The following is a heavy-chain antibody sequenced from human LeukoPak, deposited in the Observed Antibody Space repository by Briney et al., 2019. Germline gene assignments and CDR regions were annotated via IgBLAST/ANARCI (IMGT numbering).Heavy chain of an antibody. D-gene: IGHD6-13*01. CDR2: ISSNGGST. CDR1: GFTFSSYA. J-gene: IGHJ6*03. Sequence: GGTLRLSRAASGFTFSSYAMHWVRQAPGKGLEYVSAISSNGGSTYYANSVKGRFTISRDNSKNTLYLQMGSLRAEDMAVYYCASNLKLAAYYMDVWGKGTTVTVSS. CDR3: ASNLKLAAYYMDV. V-gene: IGHV3-64*01.